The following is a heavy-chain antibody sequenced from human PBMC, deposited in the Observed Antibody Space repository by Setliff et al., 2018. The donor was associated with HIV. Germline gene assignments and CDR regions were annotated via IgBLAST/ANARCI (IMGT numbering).Heavy chain of an antibody. CDR1: GGTFSSYA. CDR3: ARGLRQNRSNSDVFDV. Sequence: SVKVSCKASGGTFSSYAISWVRQAPGHGLEWMGGIIPIFATADYAQKFQGRVTISADESTSTAYMELSSLRSEDMAVYYCARGLRQNRSNSDVFDVWGQGTVVTVSS. CDR2: IIPIFATA. D-gene: IGHD4-4*01. J-gene: IGHJ3*01. V-gene: IGHV1-69*13.